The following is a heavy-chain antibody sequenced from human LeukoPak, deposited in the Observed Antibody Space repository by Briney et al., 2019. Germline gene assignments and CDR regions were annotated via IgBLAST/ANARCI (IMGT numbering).Heavy chain of an antibody. D-gene: IGHD3-10*01. Sequence: SETLSLTCAVSGDSISNNNWWTWVRQPPGKGLEWIGEIYHSGTTNYNPSLKSRVTISVDTSKNQFSLKLSSVTAADTAVYYCARGPHTYYYGSGSSDFDYWGQGTLVTVSS. V-gene: IGHV4-4*02. J-gene: IGHJ4*02. CDR1: GDSISNNNW. CDR3: ARGPHTYYYGSGSSDFDY. CDR2: IYHSGTT.